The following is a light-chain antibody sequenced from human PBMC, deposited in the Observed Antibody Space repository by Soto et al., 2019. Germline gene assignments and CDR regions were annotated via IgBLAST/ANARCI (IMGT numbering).Light chain of an antibody. CDR3: QKYSSVPV. J-gene: IGKJ3*01. CDR1: QDIRNF. CDR2: AAS. V-gene: IGKV1-27*01. Sequence: DIQMTQPPMSLSASVGDRVTITCRASQDIRNFVAWYQQKPGQAPKLLIYAASTLQSGVPSRFSGSGSGTDFTLTINSLQPEDVATYSCQKYSSVPVFGPGTKVEIK.